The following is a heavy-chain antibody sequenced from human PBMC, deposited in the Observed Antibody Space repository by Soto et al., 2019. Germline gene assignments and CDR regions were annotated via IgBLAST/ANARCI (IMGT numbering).Heavy chain of an antibody. CDR1: GGSISSYY. CDR3: ATTRSATVTQYYFDY. CDR2: IYYSGST. D-gene: IGHD4-17*01. V-gene: IGHV4-59*08. Sequence: SETLSLTCTVSGGSISSYYWSWIRQPPGKGLEWIGYIYYSGSTNYNPSLKSRVTISVDTSKNQFSLKLSSVTAADTAVYYCATTRSATVTQYYFDYWGQGTLVTVS. J-gene: IGHJ4*02.